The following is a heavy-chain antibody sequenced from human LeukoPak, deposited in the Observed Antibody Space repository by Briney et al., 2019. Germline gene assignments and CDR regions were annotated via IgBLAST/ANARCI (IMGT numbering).Heavy chain of an antibody. V-gene: IGHV3-66*01. CDR3: AREGSDYDSSADY. D-gene: IGHD3-22*01. CDR1: GFTVSSNY. J-gene: IGHJ4*02. CDR2: IYSGGST. Sequence: PGGSLRLSCAASGFTVSSNYMSWVRQAPGKGLEWVSVIYSGGSTYYADSVKGRFTISRDNSKNTLYLQMNGLRAEDTAVYYCAREGSDYDSSADYWGQGTLVTVSS.